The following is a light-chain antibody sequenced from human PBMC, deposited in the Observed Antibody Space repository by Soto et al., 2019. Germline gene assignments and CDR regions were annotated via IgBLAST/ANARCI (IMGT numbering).Light chain of an antibody. Sequence: EIVLTQSPGTLSLSPGERATLSCRASQSVRSTYLAWYQQKPGQAPRLLIYGISSRATGIPDRFSGSGSGTDFTLTISRLEPEDFAVCYCQQYSSYPLTFGGGTKVEIK. CDR3: QQYSSYPLT. J-gene: IGKJ4*01. V-gene: IGKV3-20*01. CDR2: GIS. CDR1: QSVRSTY.